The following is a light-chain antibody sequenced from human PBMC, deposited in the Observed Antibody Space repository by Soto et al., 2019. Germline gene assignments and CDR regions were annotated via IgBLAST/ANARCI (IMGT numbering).Light chain of an antibody. J-gene: IGKJ2*01. Sequence: PGGRATVTCMASQSVSSNLAWYQQKPGQAPRLLIQRASTRATGIPARFSGSGSGTEFTLTISSLQSEDFAIYYCQQYNNWPYTFGQGTKVDI. CDR3: QQYNNWPYT. CDR1: QSVSSN. CDR2: RAS. V-gene: IGKV3-15*01.